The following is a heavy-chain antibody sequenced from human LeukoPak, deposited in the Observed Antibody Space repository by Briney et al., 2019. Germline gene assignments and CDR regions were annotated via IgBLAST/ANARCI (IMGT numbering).Heavy chain of an antibody. Sequence: ASVKVSCKSSGYTFNSYGITWVRQAPGQGLEWLGWINPNSGGTNYAQKFQGRVTMTRDTSISTAYMELSRLRSDDTAVYYCARDRDYYGSGSRRRHYYYYYMDVWGKGTTVTVSS. CDR2: INPNSGGT. CDR3: ARDRDYYGSGSRRRHYYYYYMDV. J-gene: IGHJ6*03. D-gene: IGHD3-10*01. CDR1: GYTFNSYG. V-gene: IGHV1-2*02.